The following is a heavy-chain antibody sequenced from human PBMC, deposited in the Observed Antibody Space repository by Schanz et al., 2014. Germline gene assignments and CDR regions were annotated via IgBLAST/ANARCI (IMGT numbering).Heavy chain of an antibody. Sequence: EVQLLESGGGLVQPGGSLKLSCAASGLIFSNYVMNWLRQAPGKGLEWVSVIGVDGTTTYYADSVKGRFTISRDNSKNTLYLQMNSLRPEDTAVYYCAKYRGYYRVAGSYRELEYWGQGTLVTVSS. CDR1: GLIFSNYV. CDR2: IGVDGTTT. CDR3: AKYRGYYRVAGSYRELEY. J-gene: IGHJ4*02. V-gene: IGHV3-23*01. D-gene: IGHD3-10*01.